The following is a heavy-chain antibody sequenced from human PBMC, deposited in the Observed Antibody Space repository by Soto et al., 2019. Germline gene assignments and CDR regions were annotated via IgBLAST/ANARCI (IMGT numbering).Heavy chain of an antibody. J-gene: IGHJ4*02. CDR2: ISGDGSST. CDR3: EKDSAGFSLSWPLDY. D-gene: IGHD1-26*01. CDR1: GFTFSSYA. Sequence: EVQLLESGGGFVQPGGSLRLSCAVSGFTFSSYAMSLVRHAPGKGLKWVSIISGDGSSTYYAESVKGRFTISRDNSQNTLYLQMNSLRAEDTAVYFCEKDSAGFSLSWPLDYWGQGTLVTVSS. V-gene: IGHV3-23*01.